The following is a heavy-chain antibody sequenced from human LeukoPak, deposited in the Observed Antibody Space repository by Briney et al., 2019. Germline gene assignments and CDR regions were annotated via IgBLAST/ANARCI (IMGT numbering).Heavy chain of an antibody. D-gene: IGHD1-14*01. CDR2: ISWNSGSI. CDR3: AVSPVFPDPDAFDI. CDR1: GFTFDDYA. V-gene: IGHV3-9*01. J-gene: IGHJ3*02. Sequence: QAGGSLRLSCAASGFTFDDYAMHWVRQAPGKGLEWVSGISWNSGSIGYADSVKGRFTISRDNAKNSLYLQMNSLRAEDTALYYCAVSPVFPDPDAFDIWGQGTMVTVSS.